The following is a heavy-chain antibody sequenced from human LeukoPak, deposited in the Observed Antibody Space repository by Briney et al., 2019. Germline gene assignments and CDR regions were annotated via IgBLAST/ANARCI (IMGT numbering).Heavy chain of an antibody. J-gene: IGHJ6*03. D-gene: IGHD5-12*01. CDR3: ARRYGGYGYYYYMDV. CDR2: IYPGDSDT. V-gene: IGHV5-51*01. Sequence: GESLKISCKGSGYSFTSYWIGWVRQMPGKGLEWMGIIYPGDSDTRYSPSFQGQVTISADKSISTAYLQWSSLKASDTAMYYCARRYGGYGYYYYMDVWGKGTTVTVSS. CDR1: GYSFTSYW.